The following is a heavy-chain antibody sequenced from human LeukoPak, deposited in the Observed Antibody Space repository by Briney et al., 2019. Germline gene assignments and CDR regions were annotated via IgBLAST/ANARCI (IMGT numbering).Heavy chain of an antibody. D-gene: IGHD3-16*01. Sequence: PGRSLRLSCAASGFSFSSYGMHWVRQAPGKGLEWVAVISYDGNNKYYADSVKGRFTISRDNSKNTLYLQMNSLRAEDTAVYYCAKDRGGWGQGTLVTVSS. J-gene: IGHJ4*02. CDR2: ISYDGNNK. V-gene: IGHV3-30*18. CDR3: AKDRGG. CDR1: GFSFSSYG.